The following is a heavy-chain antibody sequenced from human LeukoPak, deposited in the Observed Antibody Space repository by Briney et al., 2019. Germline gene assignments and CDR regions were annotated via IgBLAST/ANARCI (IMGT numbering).Heavy chain of an antibody. CDR1: GYTFTGYY. CDR2: IIPIFGTA. CDR3: AREDQYCSGGSCYNDAFDI. V-gene: IGHV1-69*05. Sequence: SVKVSCKASGYTFTGYYMHWVRQAPGQGLEWMGGIIPIFGTANYAQKFQGRVTITTDESTSTAYMELSSLRSEDTAVYYCAREDQYCSGGSCYNDAFDIWGQGTMVTVSS. D-gene: IGHD2-15*01. J-gene: IGHJ3*02.